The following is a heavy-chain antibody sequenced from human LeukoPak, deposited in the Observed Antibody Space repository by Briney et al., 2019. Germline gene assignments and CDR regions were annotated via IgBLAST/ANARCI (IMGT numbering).Heavy chain of an antibody. CDR1: GYTFTSYD. CDR3: ARVLQAKTVTTFGY. Sequence: ASVKVSCKASGYTFTSYDINWVRQATGQGLEWMGWMNPNSGNTGYAQKFQGRVTMTRNTSISTAYMELSSLRSEDTAVYYCARVLQAKTVTTFGYWGQGTLVTVPS. D-gene: IGHD4-17*01. V-gene: IGHV1-8*01. CDR2: MNPNSGNT. J-gene: IGHJ4*02.